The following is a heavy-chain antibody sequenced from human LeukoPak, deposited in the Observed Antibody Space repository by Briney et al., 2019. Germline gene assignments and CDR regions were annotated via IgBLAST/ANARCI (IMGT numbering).Heavy chain of an antibody. CDR1: GFTFSSYA. J-gene: IGHJ4*02. CDR2: ISGSGGST. CDR3: AKEGYCTNGVCSNFDY. Sequence: GGSLRLSCAASGFTFSSYAMSWVRQAPGKGLEWVSAISGSGGSTYCADSVKGRFTISRDNSKNTLYLQMNSLRAEDAAVYYCAKEGYCTNGVCSNFDYWGQGTLVTVSS. D-gene: IGHD2-8*01. V-gene: IGHV3-23*01.